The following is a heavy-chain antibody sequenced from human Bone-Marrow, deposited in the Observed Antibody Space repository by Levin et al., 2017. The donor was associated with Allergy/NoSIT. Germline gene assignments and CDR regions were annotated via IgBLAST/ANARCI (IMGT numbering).Heavy chain of an antibody. J-gene: IGHJ3*02. Sequence: SETLSLTCAVSGSSISSGYYWGWTRQPPGKGLEWIGSIFHSGTTYYNPSLKSRVTISVDTSKNHFSLKLSSVTAADTALYYCARVGYSSGWYSQGDAFDIWGQGTMVTVSS. D-gene: IGHD6-19*01. CDR1: GSSISSGYY. V-gene: IGHV4-38-2*01. CDR2: IFHSGTT. CDR3: ARVGYSSGWYSQGDAFDI.